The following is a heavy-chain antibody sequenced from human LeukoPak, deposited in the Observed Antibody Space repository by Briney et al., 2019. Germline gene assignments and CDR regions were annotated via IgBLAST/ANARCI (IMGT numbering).Heavy chain of an antibody. V-gene: IGHV1-18*01. CDR3: ARDGDCSSTSCYLTRPDRTFDY. J-gene: IGHJ4*02. CDR2: ISAYNGNT. CDR1: GYTFTSYG. D-gene: IGHD2-2*01. Sequence: ASVKVSCKASGYTFTSYGISWVRQAPGQGLEWMGWISAYNGNTNYAQKLQGRVTMTTDTSTSTAYMELRSLRSDDTAVYYCARDGDCSSTSCYLTRPDRTFDYWGQGTLVTVSS.